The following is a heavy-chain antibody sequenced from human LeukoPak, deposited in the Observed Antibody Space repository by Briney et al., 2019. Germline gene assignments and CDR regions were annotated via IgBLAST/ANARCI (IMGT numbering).Heavy chain of an antibody. D-gene: IGHD3-22*01. V-gene: IGHV4-34*01. CDR2: INHSGST. CDR3: ASRMYYYDSSGYYP. CDR1: GGSFSGYY. Sequence: SETLSLTCAVYGGSFSGYYWSWIRQPPGKGLEWIGEINHSGSTNYNPSVKSRVTISVDTSKNQFSLKLSSVTAADTAVYYCASRMYYYDSSGYYPWGQGTLVTVSS. J-gene: IGHJ5*02.